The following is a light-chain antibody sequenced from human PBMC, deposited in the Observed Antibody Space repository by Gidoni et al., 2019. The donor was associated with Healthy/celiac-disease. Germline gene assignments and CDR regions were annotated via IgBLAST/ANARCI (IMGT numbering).Light chain of an antibody. Sequence: QSVLTQPPSASGTPGQRVTISCSGSSPNIGSNYVYWYQQLPGTAPKLLIYRNNQRPSGVPDRFSGSKSGTSASLAISGLRSEDEADYYCAAWDDSLEGVFGGGTKLTVL. J-gene: IGLJ2*01. CDR1: SPNIGSNY. CDR2: RNN. V-gene: IGLV1-47*01. CDR3: AAWDDSLEGV.